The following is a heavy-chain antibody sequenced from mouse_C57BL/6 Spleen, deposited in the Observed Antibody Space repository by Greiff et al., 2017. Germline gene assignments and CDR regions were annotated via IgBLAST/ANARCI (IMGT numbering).Heavy chain of an antibody. D-gene: IGHD1-1*01. V-gene: IGHV1-80*01. CDR2: IYPGDGDT. CDR3: ARAAHGDDYAMDY. J-gene: IGHJ4*01. Sequence: QVQLQQSGAELVKPGASVKISCKASGYAFSSYWMNWVKQRPGKGLEWIGQIYPGDGDTNYNGKFKGKATLTADKSSSTAYMQLRSLTSEDSAVYVCARAAHGDDYAMDYWGQGTSVTVSS. CDR1: GYAFSSYW.